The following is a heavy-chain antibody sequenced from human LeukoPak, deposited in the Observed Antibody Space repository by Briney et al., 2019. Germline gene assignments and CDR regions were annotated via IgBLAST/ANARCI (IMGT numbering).Heavy chain of an antibody. CDR1: GFIFSNFA. Sequence: GGSLRLSCAASGFIFSNFAMHWVRQAPGKGLEWVALISYDGSNKYYADSVEGRFTISRDNSKNTLYLQMNSLRAEDTAVYYCVKLFRPDYWGQGTLVTVSS. CDR3: VKLFRPDY. D-gene: IGHD3-10*01. J-gene: IGHJ4*02. V-gene: IGHV3-30*18. CDR2: ISYDGSNK.